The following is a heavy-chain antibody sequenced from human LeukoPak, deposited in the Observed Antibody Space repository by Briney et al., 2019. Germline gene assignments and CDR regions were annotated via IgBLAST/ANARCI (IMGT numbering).Heavy chain of an antibody. V-gene: IGHV1-46*01. D-gene: IGHD3-22*01. J-gene: IGHJ4*02. CDR2: INPSGGST. CDR1: GYTFTSYY. Sequence: ASVKGSCKASGYTFTSYYMHWVRQAPGQGLEWMGIINPSGGSTSYAQKFQGRVTMPRDMSTSTVYMELSSLRSEDTAVYYCARDLSNRDYDSSDYYSGLADWGQGTLVTVSS. CDR3: ARDLSNRDYDSSDYYSGLAD.